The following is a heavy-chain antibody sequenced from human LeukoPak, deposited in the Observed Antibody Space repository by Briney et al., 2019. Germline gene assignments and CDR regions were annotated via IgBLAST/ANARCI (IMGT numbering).Heavy chain of an antibody. V-gene: IGHV1-24*01. CDR3: ARGSAYSGYDSSSSWYRGYYYYYGMDV. D-gene: IGHD5-12*01. CDR2: FDPEDGET. J-gene: IGHJ6*02. Sequence: ASVKVSCKVSGYTLTELSMHWVRQAPGKGLEWMGGFDPEDGETIYAQKFQGRVTMTRNTSISTAYMELSSLRSEDTAVYYCARGSAYSGYDSSSSWYRGYYYYYGMDVWGQGTTVTVSS. CDR1: GYTLTELS.